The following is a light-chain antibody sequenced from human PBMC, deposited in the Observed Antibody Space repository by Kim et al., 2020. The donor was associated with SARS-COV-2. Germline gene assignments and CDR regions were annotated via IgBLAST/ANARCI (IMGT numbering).Light chain of an antibody. Sequence: SYELTPPPSVSVSPGQTASITCSGDKLRDKYTSWYQQKPVQSPVLVIYQDNKRPSGIPERFSGSTSGNTATLTISGTQAMDEADYYCQAWESTYVFGTGTKVNVL. J-gene: IGLJ1*01. CDR1: KLRDKY. CDR3: QAWESTYV. CDR2: QDN. V-gene: IGLV3-1*01.